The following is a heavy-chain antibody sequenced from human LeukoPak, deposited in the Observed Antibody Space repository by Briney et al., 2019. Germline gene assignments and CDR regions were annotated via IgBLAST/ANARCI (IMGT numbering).Heavy chain of an antibody. J-gene: IGHJ4*02. CDR2: IYYSGST. V-gene: IGHV4-61*01. Sequence: PSETLSLTCTVSGGSVSSGSYYWSWIRQPPGKGLEWIGYIYYSGSTNYNPSLKGRVTISVDTSKNQFSLKLSSVTAADTAVYYCAREETVTGYFDYWGQGTLVTVSS. CDR3: AREETVTGYFDY. CDR1: GGSVSSGSYY. D-gene: IGHD4-17*01.